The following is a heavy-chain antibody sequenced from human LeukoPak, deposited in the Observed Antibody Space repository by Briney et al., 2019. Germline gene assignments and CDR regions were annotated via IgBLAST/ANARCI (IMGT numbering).Heavy chain of an antibody. Sequence: SETLSLTCTVSGGSNSSSSYYWGWIRQPPGKGLEWIGSIYYSGSTYYNLSLKSRVTISVDTSKNQFSLKLSSVTAADTAVYYCAAHRARGNLDWFDPWGQGTLVTVSS. D-gene: IGHD1-14*01. CDR1: GGSNSSSSYY. V-gene: IGHV4-39*07. CDR2: IYYSGST. J-gene: IGHJ5*02. CDR3: AAHRARGNLDWFDP.